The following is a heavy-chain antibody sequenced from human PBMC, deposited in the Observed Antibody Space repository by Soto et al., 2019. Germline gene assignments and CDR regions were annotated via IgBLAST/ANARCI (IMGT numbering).Heavy chain of an antibody. J-gene: IGHJ5*02. CDR2: ISSSSSTI. CDR3: ARDLGDIVVVVAAPGWFDP. V-gene: IGHV3-48*01. D-gene: IGHD2-15*01. Sequence: PGGSLRLSCAASGFTFSSYGVNWVRQAPGKGLEWVSYISSSSSTIYYADSVKGRFTISRDNAKNSLYLQMNSLRAEDTAVYYCARDLGDIVVVVAAPGWFDPWGQGTLVTVSS. CDR1: GFTFSSYG.